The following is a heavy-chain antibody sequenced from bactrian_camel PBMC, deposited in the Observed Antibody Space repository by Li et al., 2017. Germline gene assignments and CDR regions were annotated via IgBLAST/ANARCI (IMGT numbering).Heavy chain of an antibody. J-gene: IGHJ4*01. V-gene: IGHV3S53*01. CDR3: AADVGMMSGDCRPNY. CDR2: YTFGRST. Sequence: HVQLVESGGGSVQAGGSLRLSCAASGYTYGSNCMGWFRQAPGKEREQVAVFIYTFGRSTRYADSVKGRFTISQDATNTVHLQMNNLKAEDTAIYYCAADVGMMSGDCRPNYWGQGTQVTVS. CDR1: GYTYGSNC. D-gene: IGHD7*01.